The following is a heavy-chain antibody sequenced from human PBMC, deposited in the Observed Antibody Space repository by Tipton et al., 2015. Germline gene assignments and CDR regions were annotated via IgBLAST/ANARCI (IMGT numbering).Heavy chain of an antibody. CDR1: GGSVSSGSYY. J-gene: IGHJ4*02. V-gene: IGHV4-61*01. CDR3: ARIRGRYVMDS. D-gene: IGHD3-16*01. CDR2: ISFSDTT. Sequence: LRLSCTVSGGSVSSGSYYWSWIRQPPGKGLEWIGYISFSDTTHYNPSLKSRVTISVDSSTNQFFLILSSMTAADTAVYYCARIRGRYVMDSWGQGSLVSVSS.